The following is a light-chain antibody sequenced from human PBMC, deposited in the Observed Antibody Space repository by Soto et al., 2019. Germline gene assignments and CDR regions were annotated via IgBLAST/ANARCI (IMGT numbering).Light chain of an antibody. CDR2: EAS. J-gene: IGLJ1*01. CDR1: SSDVGGYNY. CDR3: NSYTSKSTGV. Sequence: QSALTQPASVSGSPGQSITISCTGTSSDVGGYNYVSWYQQHQGKAPKLIIYEASNRPSGVSNRFSGSKSGNTASLTISGLQAEDEADYYCNSYTSKSTGVFGTGTKVTVL. V-gene: IGLV2-14*01.